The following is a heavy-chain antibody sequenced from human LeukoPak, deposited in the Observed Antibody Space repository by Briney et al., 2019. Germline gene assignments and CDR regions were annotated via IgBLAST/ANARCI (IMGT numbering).Heavy chain of an antibody. D-gene: IGHD5-24*01. Sequence: PGRSLRLSCAASGFTFDDYAMYWVRQAPGKGLEWVSGISWNSAGIGYADSVKGRFTISRDNAKNSLYLQMNSLRPEDVALYYCARGMATGGRLDYWGQGTLVTVSS. CDR2: ISWNSAGI. V-gene: IGHV3-9*03. CDR3: ARGMATGGRLDY. J-gene: IGHJ4*02. CDR1: GFTFDDYA.